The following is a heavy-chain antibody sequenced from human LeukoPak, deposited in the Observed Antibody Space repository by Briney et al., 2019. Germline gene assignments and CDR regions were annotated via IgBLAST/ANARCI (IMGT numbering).Heavy chain of an antibody. CDR2: ISSSGTTK. CDR1: GFTFSSYE. CDR3: ARDPAGSYDYVWGSFAGY. J-gene: IGHJ4*02. Sequence: GGSLRLSCAASGFTFSSYEMNWVRQAPGKGLEWISYISSSGTTKYYADSVKGRFTISRDNAKNSLYLQMNSLRAEDTAVYYCARDPAGSYDYVWGSFAGYWGQGTLVTVSS. V-gene: IGHV3-48*03. D-gene: IGHD3-16*01.